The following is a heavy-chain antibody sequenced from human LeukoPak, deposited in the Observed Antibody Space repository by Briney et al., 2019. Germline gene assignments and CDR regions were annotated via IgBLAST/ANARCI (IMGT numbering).Heavy chain of an antibody. Sequence: GGSLRLSCAASGFTVSSNYMSWVRQAPGKGLEWVSVIYSGGSTYYADSVKGRFTISRDNSKNTLYLQMNSLRAEDTAVYYCARADTYSSSWREYFQHWGQGTLVTVSS. CDR1: GFTVSSNY. J-gene: IGHJ1*01. CDR3: ARADTYSSSWREYFQH. CDR2: IYSGGST. V-gene: IGHV3-53*01. D-gene: IGHD6-13*01.